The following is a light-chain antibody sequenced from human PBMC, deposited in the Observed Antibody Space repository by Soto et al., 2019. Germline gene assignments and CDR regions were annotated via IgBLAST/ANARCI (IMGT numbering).Light chain of an antibody. CDR2: DAS. CDR3: QQYENLPT. V-gene: IGKV1-33*01. CDR1: QNINNY. Sequence: DIKMTQSPSSVSASVIDIVTITVQASQNINNYLNWYQQKPGRAPKLLIYDASNLEAGVPSRFRGSGSGTDFTFTISRLQTEDIATYYCQQYENLPTFGQGTRLEIK. J-gene: IGKJ5*01.